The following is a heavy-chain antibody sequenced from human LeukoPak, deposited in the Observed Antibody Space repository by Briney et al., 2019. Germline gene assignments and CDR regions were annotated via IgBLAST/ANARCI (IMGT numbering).Heavy chain of an antibody. CDR3: TRGIGSRSDY. D-gene: IGHD1-14*01. V-gene: IGHV3-73*01. CDR2: IRIKANSYAT. CDR1: GFTFSASA. J-gene: IGHJ4*02. Sequence: GGSLRLSCAASGFTFSASAMHWVRQASGKGLEWVGRIRIKANSYATAYAASVKGRFTNSKDDSKSTEYLQMNNMKTEDTAVYYCTRGIGSRSDYWGQGTLVTVSS.